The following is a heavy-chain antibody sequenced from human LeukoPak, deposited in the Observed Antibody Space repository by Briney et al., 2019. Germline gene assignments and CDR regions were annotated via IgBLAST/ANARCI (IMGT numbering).Heavy chain of an antibody. Sequence: PGGTLSLSCAASGFTFSNYGMTWVRQAPGKGLEWVSGISGSGGSTYYADSVKGRFTISRDNSKNTLYLQMNSLRAEDTAVYYCATLGDDIVVVVAASFDYWGQGTLVTVSP. V-gene: IGHV3-23*01. J-gene: IGHJ4*02. CDR3: ATLGDDIVVVVAASFDY. D-gene: IGHD2-15*01. CDR1: GFTFSNYG. CDR2: ISGSGGST.